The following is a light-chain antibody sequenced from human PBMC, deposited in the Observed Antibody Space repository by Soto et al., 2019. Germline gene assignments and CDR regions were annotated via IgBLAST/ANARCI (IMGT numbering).Light chain of an antibody. V-gene: IGKV3-11*01. CDR3: QQRDTWPPLIT. CDR1: QSVTTN. Sequence: EIVLTQSPATLSLSAGERATLSCTTSQSVTTNFAWYQQKPGQAPRLRIYDIYNRATGIPDRFSGSGSGTDFTLTISSLEPEDFAVYSCQQRDTWPPLITVGPGTKVEIK. J-gene: IGKJ3*01. CDR2: DIY.